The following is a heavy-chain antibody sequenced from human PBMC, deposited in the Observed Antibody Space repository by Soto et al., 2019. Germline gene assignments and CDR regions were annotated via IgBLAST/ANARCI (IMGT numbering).Heavy chain of an antibody. Sequence: GGSLRLSCAASGFTFEDYAMHWVRQAPGKGLEWVSGISWNSGSIGYADSVKGRFTISRDNAKNSLYLQMNSLRAEDTALYYCAKDHMPGGSFFDYWGQGTLVTVSS. CDR3: AKDHMPGGSFFDY. V-gene: IGHV3-9*01. J-gene: IGHJ4*02. D-gene: IGHD2-2*01. CDR2: ISWNSGSI. CDR1: GFTFEDYA.